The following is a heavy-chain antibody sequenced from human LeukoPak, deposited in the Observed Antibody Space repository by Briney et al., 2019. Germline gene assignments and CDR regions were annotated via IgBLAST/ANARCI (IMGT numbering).Heavy chain of an antibody. J-gene: IGHJ4*02. Sequence: GGSLRLSCAASGFISTDAWLSWVRQALGKGLEWVGRIKGKVDGGTTDYAAPVKGRFTISRDDSQTTVFLQMNSLKTEDTAVYCTAGVGTSDHDYWGQGNLVTVSS. D-gene: IGHD4-23*01. CDR1: GFISTDAW. CDR2: IKGKVDGGTT. V-gene: IGHV3-15*01. CDR3: AGVGTSDHDY.